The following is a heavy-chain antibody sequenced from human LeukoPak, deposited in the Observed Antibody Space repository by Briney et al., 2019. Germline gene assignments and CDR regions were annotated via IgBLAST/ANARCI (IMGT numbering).Heavy chain of an antibody. CDR2: IYSDNT. Sequence: PGGSLRLSCTVSGFTVSSNSMSWVRQAPGKGLEWVSFIYSDNTHYSDSVKGRFTISRDNSKNTLYLQMNSLRAEDTAVYYCTTDPDYDILTGYLLPDYWGQGTLVTVSS. D-gene: IGHD3-9*01. V-gene: IGHV3-53*01. CDR3: TTDPDYDILTGYLLPDY. J-gene: IGHJ4*02. CDR1: GFTVSSNS.